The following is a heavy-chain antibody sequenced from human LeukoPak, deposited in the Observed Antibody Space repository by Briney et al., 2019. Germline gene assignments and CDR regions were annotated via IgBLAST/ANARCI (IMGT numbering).Heavy chain of an antibody. CDR2: IYYSGST. Sequence: SETLSLTCTVSGGSISGSSYYWGWIRQPPGKGLEWIGSIYYSGSTYYNPSLKSRVTISVDTSKNQFSLKLNSVTATDTAVYYCARDRSSGWYRDAFDIWGQGTMVTVSS. D-gene: IGHD6-19*01. V-gene: IGHV4-39*02. CDR3: ARDRSSGWYRDAFDI. J-gene: IGHJ3*02. CDR1: GGSISGSSYY.